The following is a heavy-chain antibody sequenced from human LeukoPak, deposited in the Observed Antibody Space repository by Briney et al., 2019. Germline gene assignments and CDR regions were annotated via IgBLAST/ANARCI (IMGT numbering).Heavy chain of an antibody. J-gene: IGHJ4*02. CDR1: GYSFTSYW. CDR3: ARHRGGVDTAPFDY. Sequence: GESLKISCKGSGYSFTSYWISWVRQMPGKGLEWMGRIDPSASYTNYSPSFQGHVTISPDKSISTAYLQWSSLKASDTAMYYCARHRGGVDTAPFDYSGQGTLVTVSS. V-gene: IGHV5-10-1*01. CDR2: IDPSASYT. D-gene: IGHD5-18*01.